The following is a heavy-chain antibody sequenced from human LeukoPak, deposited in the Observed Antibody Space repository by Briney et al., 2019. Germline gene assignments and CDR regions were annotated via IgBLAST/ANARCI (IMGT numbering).Heavy chain of an antibody. CDR2: IYYSGST. J-gene: IGHJ4*02. CDR1: GGSISSSSYY. D-gene: IGHD5-12*01. V-gene: IGHV4-39*01. Sequence: SETLSLTCTVSGGSISSSSYYWGWIRQPPGKGLEWIGSIYYSGSTYYNPSLKSRVTISVDTSKNQFSLKLSSVTAADTAVYYCASLFGRGYSGYDAPDDYWGQGTLVTVSS. CDR3: ASLFGRGYSGYDAPDDY.